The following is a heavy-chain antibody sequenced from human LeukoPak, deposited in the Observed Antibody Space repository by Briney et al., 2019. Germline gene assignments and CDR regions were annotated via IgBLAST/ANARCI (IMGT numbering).Heavy chain of an antibody. Sequence: GAAVTVSFKGAGYTFTIYGIGWVRQAPGQGKEWMGWISAYNGNTNYAQQLQGRATMPTATSTSPSYIELTSLRSDATAVYSCAIAMVRGVLVSWGQGTLVTVSS. CDR1: GYTFTIYG. CDR3: AIAMVRGVLVS. J-gene: IGHJ5*02. D-gene: IGHD3-10*01. CDR2: ISAYNGNT. V-gene: IGHV1-18*01.